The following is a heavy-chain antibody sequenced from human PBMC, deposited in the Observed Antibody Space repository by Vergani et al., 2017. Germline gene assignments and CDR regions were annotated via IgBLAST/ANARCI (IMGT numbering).Heavy chain of an antibody. D-gene: IGHD3-10*01. CDR1: GGPLSSGDYY. CDR2: IDYSGST. V-gene: IGHV4-30-4*01. CDR3: AGGAGGLWFGELFFDY. J-gene: IGHJ4*02. Sequence: QVQLQESGPGLVKPSQTLSLTCTISGGPLSSGDYYWGWTRHPPGKGLEWIWSIDYSGSTYNNPSLKSRVTMSVDTSKNQFSLKLSSVTAADPAVYYCAGGAGGLWFGELFFDYWGQGTLVTVSS.